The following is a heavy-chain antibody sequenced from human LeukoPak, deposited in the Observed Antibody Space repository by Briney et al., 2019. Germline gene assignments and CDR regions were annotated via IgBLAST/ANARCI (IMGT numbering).Heavy chain of an antibody. D-gene: IGHD2-15*01. Sequence: SETLSLTYTVSGVSISSYYWSWIWQPPGRGREWIGYIYHSGSTNYNPSLTSRVTISVDTSKNQFTLKPGSVTAADTAVYYCAREICSGGSCYFDYWGQGTLVTVSS. CDR1: GVSISSYY. V-gene: IGHV4-59*01. J-gene: IGHJ4*02. CDR2: IYHSGST. CDR3: AREICSGGSCYFDY.